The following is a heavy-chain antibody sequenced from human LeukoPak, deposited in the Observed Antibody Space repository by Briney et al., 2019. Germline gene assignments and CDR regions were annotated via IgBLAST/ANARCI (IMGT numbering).Heavy chain of an antibody. V-gene: IGHV1-18*01. Sequence: ASVKVSCEASGYTFTSYGISWVRQAPGQGLEWMGWISAYNGNTNYAQKLQGRVTMTTDTSTSTAYMELRSLRSDDTAVYYCARDRWRGSSWYAKAFDIWGQGTMVTVSS. CDR1: GYTFTSYG. CDR3: ARDRWRGSSWYAKAFDI. CDR2: ISAYNGNT. D-gene: IGHD6-13*01. J-gene: IGHJ3*02.